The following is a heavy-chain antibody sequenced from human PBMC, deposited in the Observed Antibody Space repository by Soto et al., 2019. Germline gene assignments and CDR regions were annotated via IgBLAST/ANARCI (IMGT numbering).Heavy chain of an antibody. J-gene: IGHJ4*02. CDR3: AGESSSSLGRFDY. V-gene: IGHV3-33*01. CDR1: GFTFSSYG. CDR2: IWSDGSHQ. D-gene: IGHD6-6*01. Sequence: PGGSLRLSCAASGFTFSSYGMHWVRQAPGKGLEWVALIWSDGSHQYYPDSVKGRFTISRDNSKNMLYLQMNSLRAEDTAIYFCAGESSSSLGRFDYWGQGTLVTVSS.